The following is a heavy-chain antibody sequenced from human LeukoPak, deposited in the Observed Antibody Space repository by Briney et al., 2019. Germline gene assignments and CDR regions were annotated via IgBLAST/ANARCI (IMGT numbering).Heavy chain of an antibody. J-gene: IGHJ4*02. CDR3: ARDRWQQLVFFDC. CDR2: IKQDGSEK. CDR1: GFTFSSYW. Sequence: GGSLRLSCAASGFTFSSYWMSWVRQAPGKGLEWVANIKQDGSEKYYVDSVKGRFTISRDNAKNSLYLQMNSLRAEDTAVYYCARDRWQQLVFFDCWGQGTLVTVSS. V-gene: IGHV3-7*01. D-gene: IGHD6-13*01.